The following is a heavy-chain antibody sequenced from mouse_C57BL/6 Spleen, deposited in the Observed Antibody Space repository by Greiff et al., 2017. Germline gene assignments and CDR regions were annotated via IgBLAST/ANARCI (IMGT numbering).Heavy chain of an antibody. CDR2: IYPGDGDT. V-gene: IGHV1-82*01. Sequence: VKLVESGPELVKPGASVKLSCKASGYAFSSSWMNWVKQRPGKGLEWIGRIYPGDGDTNYNGKFKGKATLTADKSSSTAYMQLSSLISEDSAVYFCARDSSSGFDYWGQGTTLTVSS. CDR3: ARDSSSGFDY. CDR1: GYAFSSSW. J-gene: IGHJ2*01. D-gene: IGHD1-1*01.